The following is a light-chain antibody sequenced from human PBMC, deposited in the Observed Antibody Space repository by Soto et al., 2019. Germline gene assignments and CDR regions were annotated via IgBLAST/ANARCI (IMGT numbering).Light chain of an antibody. CDR2: GAS. V-gene: IGKV3-15*01. CDR1: QSVSSN. J-gene: IGKJ1*01. CDR3: QQYNNWPPA. Sequence: EIVMTQSPATLSVSPGERATLSCRSSQSVSSNLAWDQQTPGQAPRLLIYGASTRATGIPARFSGSGSGTEFTLTISSLQSEDFAVYYCQQYNNWPPAFGQGTKMEIK.